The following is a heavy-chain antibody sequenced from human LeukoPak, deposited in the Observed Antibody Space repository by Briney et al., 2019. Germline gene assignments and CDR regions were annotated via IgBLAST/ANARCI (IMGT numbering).Heavy chain of an antibody. D-gene: IGHD6-13*01. Sequence: GGSLRLSCAASGFTFSSYAMHWVRQAPGKGLEWVAVISYDGSNKYYADSVKGRFTISRDNSKNTLYLQMNSLRAEDTAVYYCARPSGQQLGWFDYWGQGTLVTVSS. CDR1: GFTFSSYA. CDR2: ISYDGSNK. J-gene: IGHJ4*02. V-gene: IGHV3-30*04. CDR3: ARPSGQQLGWFDY.